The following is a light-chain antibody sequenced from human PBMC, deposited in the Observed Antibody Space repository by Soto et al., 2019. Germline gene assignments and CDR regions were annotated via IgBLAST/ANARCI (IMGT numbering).Light chain of an antibody. Sequence: VWTQSPGTLSLSPGERATLSCRASQSVSSDSLAWYQHKLGQAPRLLIYGASTRATGIPDRFSGSGSGTDFTLTISRLEPEDFAVFYCQQYGSSPQTFGQGTKVDIK. CDR2: GAS. CDR3: QQYGSSPQT. J-gene: IGKJ1*01. CDR1: QSVSSDS. V-gene: IGKV3-20*01.